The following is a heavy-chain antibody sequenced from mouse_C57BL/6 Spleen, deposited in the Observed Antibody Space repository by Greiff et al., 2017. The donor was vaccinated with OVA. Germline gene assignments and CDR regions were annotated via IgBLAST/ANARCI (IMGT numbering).Heavy chain of an antibody. Sequence: EVQLVESGGGLVKPGGSLKLSCAASGFTFSDYGMHWVRQAPEKGLEWVAYISSGSSTIYYADTVKGRFTISRDNAKSTLFLQMTSLRSEDTAMYYCARYYYGSSSYFDYWGQGTTLTVSS. D-gene: IGHD1-1*01. CDR2: ISSGSSTI. CDR3: ARYYYGSSSYFDY. CDR1: GFTFSDYG. V-gene: IGHV5-17*01. J-gene: IGHJ2*01.